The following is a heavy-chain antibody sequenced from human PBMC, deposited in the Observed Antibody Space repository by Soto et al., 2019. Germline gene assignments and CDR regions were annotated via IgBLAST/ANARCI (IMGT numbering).Heavy chain of an antibody. V-gene: IGHV1-18*01. J-gene: IGHJ4*02. CDR1: GYIFTSYA. CDR3: ARPVPPAGY. CDR2: ISAYNGNT. Sequence: QVQLVQSGAVVKKPGASVKVSCKASGYIFTSYAISWVRQAPGQGLERMGWISAYNGNTNYAQKLQGRVTMTTDTSTTTAYMELRSRRTDDTAVYYCARPVPPAGYWGQGTLVSVSS.